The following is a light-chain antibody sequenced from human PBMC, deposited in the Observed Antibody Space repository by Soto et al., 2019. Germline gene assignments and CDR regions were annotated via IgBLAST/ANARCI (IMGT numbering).Light chain of an antibody. J-gene: IGKJ1*01. CDR3: QKYDGAPWT. CDR2: AAS. V-gene: IGKV1-27*01. Sequence: DIQMTQSPSSLSASVGDRVTITCRASQGISNYLAWYQQKPGKVPKLLIYAASTLQSGVPSRFSGSGSGTDFTLTISGLQPEDVAYYYCQKYDGAPWTFGQGTKVEIE. CDR1: QGISNY.